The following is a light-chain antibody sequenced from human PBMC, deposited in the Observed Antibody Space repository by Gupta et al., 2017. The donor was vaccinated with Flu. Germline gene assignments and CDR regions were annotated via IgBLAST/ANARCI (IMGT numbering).Light chain of an antibody. Sequence: EVVLTQSPGTLSLSPGERATLSCRASQSLSINNIAWYQQKPGQAPRLLIFGASGRATGIPDRFSGGGSGTDFYLTISRLEPEDFAVYYCQYYRSSLVTFGPGTKVDI. CDR2: GAS. CDR3: QYYRSSLVT. J-gene: IGKJ3*01. V-gene: IGKV3-20*01. CDR1: QSLSINN.